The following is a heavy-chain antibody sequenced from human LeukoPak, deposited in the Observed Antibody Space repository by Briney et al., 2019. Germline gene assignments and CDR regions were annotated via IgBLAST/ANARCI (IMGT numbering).Heavy chain of an antibody. J-gene: IGHJ4*02. V-gene: IGHV3-23*01. CDR3: AKMGGSIAARPNYFDY. CDR1: GFTFSSYA. CDR2: ISGSGGST. Sequence: GGSPRLSCAASGFTFSSYAMNWVRQAPRKGLEWVSAISGSGGSTYYADSVKGRFTISRDNSKNTLYLQMNSLRAEDTAIYYCAKMGGSIAARPNYFDYWGQGTLVTVSS. D-gene: IGHD6-6*01.